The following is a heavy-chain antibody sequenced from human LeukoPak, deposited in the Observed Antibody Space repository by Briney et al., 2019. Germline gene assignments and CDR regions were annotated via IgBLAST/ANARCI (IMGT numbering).Heavy chain of an antibody. J-gene: IGHJ4*02. CDR2: ISGSGGST. D-gene: IGHD4-11*01. Sequence: GGSLRLSCAASGFTFSSYAMSWVRQAPGKGLEWVSAISGSGGSTYYADSVKGRFTISRDNSKNTLYLQMNSLRAEDTAVYYCAKDFITVTTFSYYFDYWGQGTLVTVSS. CDR3: AKDFITVTTFSYYFDY. CDR1: GFTFSSYA. V-gene: IGHV3-23*01.